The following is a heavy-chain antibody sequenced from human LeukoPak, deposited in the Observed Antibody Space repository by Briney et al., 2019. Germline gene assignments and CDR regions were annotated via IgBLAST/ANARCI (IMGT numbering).Heavy chain of an antibody. Sequence: PSETLSLTCTVSGGSISSYYWSWIRQPPPQGLEWIGYIYYSGSTNYNPSLKSRVTISVDTAKNQFSLELSSVTAADTAVYYCARQNGYCGLFDIWGQGTMVTVSS. V-gene: IGHV4-59*08. CDR2: IYYSGST. D-gene: IGHD6-13*01. CDR1: GGSISSYY. J-gene: IGHJ3*02. CDR3: ARQNGYCGLFDI.